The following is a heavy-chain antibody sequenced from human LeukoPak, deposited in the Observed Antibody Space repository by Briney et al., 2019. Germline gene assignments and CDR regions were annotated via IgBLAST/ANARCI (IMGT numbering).Heavy chain of an antibody. CDR1: GYTFTGHY. CDR2: INPNSGGT. V-gene: IGHV1-2*02. D-gene: IGHD1-26*01. J-gene: IGHJ4*02. Sequence: ASVKVSCKASGYTFTGHYMHWVRQAPGQGLEWMGWINPNSGGTNYAQKFQGRVTMTRDTSISTAYMELSRLRSDDTAVYYCARDLRTPRYSGSYLVGYWGQGTLVTVSS. CDR3: ARDLRTPRYSGSYLVGY.